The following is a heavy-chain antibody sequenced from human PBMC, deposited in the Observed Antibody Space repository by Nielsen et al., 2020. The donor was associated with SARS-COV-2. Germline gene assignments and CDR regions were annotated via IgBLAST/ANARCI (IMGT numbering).Heavy chain of an antibody. J-gene: IGHJ3*02. CDR3: ASRTSRDIVVVPAAMSAFDI. D-gene: IGHD2-2*01. V-gene: IGHV5-51*01. Sequence: GESLKISCKGSGYSFTSYWIGWVRQMPGKGLEWMGIIYPGDSDTRYSPSFQGQVTISADKSISTAYLQWSSLKASDTAMYYCASRTSRDIVVVPAAMSAFDIWGQGTMVTVSS. CDR1: GYSFTSYW. CDR2: IYPGDSDT.